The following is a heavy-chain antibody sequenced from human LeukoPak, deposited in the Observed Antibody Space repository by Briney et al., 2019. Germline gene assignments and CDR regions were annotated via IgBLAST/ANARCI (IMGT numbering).Heavy chain of an antibody. CDR1: GFTVSSNY. J-gene: IGHJ4*02. D-gene: IGHD4-11*01. Sequence: GGSLRLSCAASGFTVSSNYMSWVRQAPGKGLEWVSVMYSGGNTYYADSVKGRFTISRDNSKNTLYLQMHSLRAEDTAVYYCAKKGPSTVTTIDYWGQGTLVTVSS. CDR2: MYSGGNT. CDR3: AKKGPSTVTTIDY. V-gene: IGHV3-53*01.